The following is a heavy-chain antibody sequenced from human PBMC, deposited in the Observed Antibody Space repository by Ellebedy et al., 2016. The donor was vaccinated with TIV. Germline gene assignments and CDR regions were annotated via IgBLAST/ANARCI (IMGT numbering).Heavy chain of an antibody. D-gene: IGHD6-19*01. Sequence: PGGSLRLSCAASGFSFGIYSMFWVRQAPGKGLEWVSYITGSSSNIYNADSVKGRFTIVRDNAKYSLYLQMNSLRDEDTAVYYCAAGYSGGLYGIDYWGQGTLVIVSS. V-gene: IGHV3-48*02. CDR3: AAGYSGGLYGIDY. J-gene: IGHJ4*02. CDR2: ITGSSSNI. CDR1: GFSFGIYS.